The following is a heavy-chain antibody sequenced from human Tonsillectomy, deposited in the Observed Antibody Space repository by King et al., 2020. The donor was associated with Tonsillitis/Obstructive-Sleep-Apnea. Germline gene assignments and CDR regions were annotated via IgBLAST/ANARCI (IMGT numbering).Heavy chain of an antibody. V-gene: IGHV1-18*01. Sequence: VQLVESGAEVKKPGDSVMVSCKASGYTFTGYGISWVRQAPGQGLEWMGWISGYNGNTKYAQKLQGRVTMTTDTSTSTAYMELRSLRSDDTAVYYCARDSREIWGDAFDIWGQGTMVTVSS. CDR1: GYTFTGYG. CDR2: ISGYNGNT. CDR3: ARDSREIWGDAFDI. D-gene: IGHD7-27*01. J-gene: IGHJ3*02.